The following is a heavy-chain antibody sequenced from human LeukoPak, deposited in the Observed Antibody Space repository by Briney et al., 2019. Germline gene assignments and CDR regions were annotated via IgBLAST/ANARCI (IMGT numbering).Heavy chain of an antibody. CDR1: GYIFTDYD. CDR2: TNPISGYT. CDR3: ARGNRLYSSSWSSLPFDI. V-gene: IGHV1-8*01. J-gene: IGHJ3*02. D-gene: IGHD6-13*01. Sequence: GASVKVSCKASGYIFTDYDINWVRQATGQGLEWMGWTNPISGYTGSAQKFQGRVTMTRDTSISIAYLELSSLRSDDTAVYYCARGNRLYSSSWSSLPFDIWGQGTMVTVSS.